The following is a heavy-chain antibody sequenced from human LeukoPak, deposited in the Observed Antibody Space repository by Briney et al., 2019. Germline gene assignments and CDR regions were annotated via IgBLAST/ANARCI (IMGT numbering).Heavy chain of an antibody. CDR1: GGSISSSSYY. Sequence: SETLSLTCTVSGGSISSSSYYWGWIRQPPGKGLEWIGSIYYSGSTYYNPSLKSRVTISVDTSKNQFSLKLSSVTAADTAVYYCARQELGSYYYYGMDVWGQRTTVTVSS. J-gene: IGHJ6*02. V-gene: IGHV4-39*01. CDR3: ARQELGSYYYYGMDV. D-gene: IGHD7-27*01. CDR2: IYYSGST.